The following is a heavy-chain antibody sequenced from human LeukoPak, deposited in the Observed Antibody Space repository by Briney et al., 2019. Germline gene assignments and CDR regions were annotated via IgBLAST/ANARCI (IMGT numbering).Heavy chain of an antibody. CDR1: GFTVSSNY. CDR3: ARDASGGSRLDY. V-gene: IGHV3-66*01. Sequence: GGSLRLSCAASGFTVSSNYMSWVRQAPGKGLEWVSVIYSGGSTYYADSVKGRFTISRDNSKNTLYLQMNSLRAEDTAVYYCARDASGGSRLDYWGQGTLVTVSS. CDR2: IYSGGST. J-gene: IGHJ4*02. D-gene: IGHD2-15*01.